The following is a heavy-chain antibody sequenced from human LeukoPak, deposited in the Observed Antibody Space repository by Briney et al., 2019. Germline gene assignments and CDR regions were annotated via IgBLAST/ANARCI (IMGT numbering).Heavy chain of an antibody. D-gene: IGHD3-22*01. Sequence: GGSLRLSCAASGFSFSTYSMNWVRQAPGKGLEWVSSISSSGSYIYYADSVKGRFTISRDDADNSLYLQMSSLRAEDTAVYFCARGMDYSDSTDSYLLGYWGQGTLVTVSS. J-gene: IGHJ4*02. CDR3: ARGMDYSDSTDSYLLGY. CDR1: GFSFSTYS. CDR2: ISSSGSYI. V-gene: IGHV3-21*01.